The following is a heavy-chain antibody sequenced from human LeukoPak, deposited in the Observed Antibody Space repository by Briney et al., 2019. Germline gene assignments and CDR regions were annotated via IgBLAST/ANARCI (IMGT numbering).Heavy chain of an antibody. CDR3: ARDGIAAASTGRYFDY. CDR1: GGSISSGSYY. D-gene: IGHD6-13*01. V-gene: IGHV4-61*02. Sequence: SETLSLTCTVYGGSISSGSYYWSWIRQPAGKGLEWIGRIYTSGRTNYNPSLKSRVTISVDTSKNQFSLKLSSVTAADTAVYDCARDGIAAASTGRYFDYWGQGTLVTVSS. CDR2: IYTSGRT. J-gene: IGHJ4*02.